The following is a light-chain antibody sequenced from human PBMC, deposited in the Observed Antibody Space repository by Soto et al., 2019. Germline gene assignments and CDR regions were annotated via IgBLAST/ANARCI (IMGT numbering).Light chain of an antibody. Sequence: QSVLTQPPSASGTPGQRVTISCSGSSSNIGRNTVHWYQQLPGTAPNVLIYTNDKRPSGVPDRFSGSKSGTSASLAISGRQSEDEADYYCAAWDDRLKGHVFGPGTKLTVL. J-gene: IGLJ1*01. CDR2: TND. CDR3: AAWDDRLKGHV. CDR1: SSNIGRNT. V-gene: IGLV1-44*01.